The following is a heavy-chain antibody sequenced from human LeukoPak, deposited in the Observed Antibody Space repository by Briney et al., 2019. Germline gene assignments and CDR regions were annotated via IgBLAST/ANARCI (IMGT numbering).Heavy chain of an antibody. D-gene: IGHD6-19*01. J-gene: IGHJ5*02. Sequence: SETLSLTCTVSGGSISSSSYYWGWIRQPPGKGREWIGSIYYSGSTYYNPSLKSRVTISVDTSKNQFSLKLSSVTAADTAVYYCAGPVAGIRTWGQGTLVTVSS. CDR1: GGSISSSSYY. CDR3: AGPVAGIRT. V-gene: IGHV4-39*01. CDR2: IYYSGST.